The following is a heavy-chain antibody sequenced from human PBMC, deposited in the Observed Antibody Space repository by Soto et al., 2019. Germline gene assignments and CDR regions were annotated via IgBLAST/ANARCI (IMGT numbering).Heavy chain of an antibody. CDR1: GFTFSSYG. J-gene: IGHJ6*02. D-gene: IGHD2-2*01. V-gene: IGHV3-30*03. CDR3: GRPPGYQLLFGMDV. CDR2: ISYDGSNK. Sequence: QVQLVESGGGVVQPGRSLRLSCAASGFTFSSYGMHWVRQAPGKGLEWVAVISYDGSNKYYADSVKGRFTISRDNSKNTLYLQMNSLRAEDTAVYYCGRPPGYQLLFGMDVWGQGTTVTVSS.